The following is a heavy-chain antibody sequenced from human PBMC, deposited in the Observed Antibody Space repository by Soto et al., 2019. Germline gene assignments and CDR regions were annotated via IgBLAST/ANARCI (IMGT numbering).Heavy chain of an antibody. CDR2: ISYDGSNK. V-gene: IGHV3-30*18. D-gene: IGHD6-13*01. Sequence: QVQLVESGGGVGQPGRSLRLSCAASGFTFSSYGMHWVRQAPGKGLEWVAVISYDGSNKYYADSVKGRFTISRDNSKNTLYLQLNSLRAENTAVYYCAKEEAGTLDYWGQGTLVTVSS. CDR3: AKEEAGTLDY. J-gene: IGHJ4*02. CDR1: GFTFSSYG.